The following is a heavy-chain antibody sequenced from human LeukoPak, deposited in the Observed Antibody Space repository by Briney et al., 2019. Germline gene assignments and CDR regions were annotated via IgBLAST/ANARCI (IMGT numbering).Heavy chain of an antibody. Sequence: GGSLRLSCAASGLSFSNHAMSWVRSAPGKGLQWVSGISGSGRATYYADSVKGRFTISRDSSTNTLYLQMNRLRAEDTAIYYCAKDLDVVVTTLDYWGQGTLVTVSS. CDR1: GLSFSNHA. CDR2: ISGSGRAT. D-gene: IGHD2-21*02. CDR3: AKDLDVVVTTLDY. V-gene: IGHV3-23*01. J-gene: IGHJ4*02.